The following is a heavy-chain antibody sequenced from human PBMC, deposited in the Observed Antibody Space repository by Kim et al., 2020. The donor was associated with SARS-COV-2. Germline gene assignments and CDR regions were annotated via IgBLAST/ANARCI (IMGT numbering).Heavy chain of an antibody. CDR3: ARGVDTSYYDTSGYSAY. J-gene: IGHJ4*02. D-gene: IGHD3-22*01. CDR1: GYTFTGYY. CDR2: IDPNSGGT. V-gene: IGHV1-2*06. Sequence: ASVKVSCKASGYTFTGYYIHWVRQAPGRGLEWMGRIDPNSGGTYYAQKFQGRVTMTRDTSISTAYMELSRLRSDDTAVYYCARGVDTSYYDTSGYSAYWGQGTLVTVSS.